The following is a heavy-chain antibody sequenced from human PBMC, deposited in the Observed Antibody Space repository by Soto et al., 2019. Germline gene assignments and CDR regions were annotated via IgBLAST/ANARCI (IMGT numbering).Heavy chain of an antibody. CDR3: ARSDPEYFDY. CDR2: IYYSGST. J-gene: IGHJ4*02. Sequence: SETLSLTCTVSGGSISSGGYYWSWIRQHPGKGLEWIGYIYYSGSTYYNPSLKSRVTISVDTSKNQFSLKLSSVTAADTAVYYCARSDPEYFDYWGQGTLVTVSS. CDR1: GGSISSGGYY. V-gene: IGHV4-31*03.